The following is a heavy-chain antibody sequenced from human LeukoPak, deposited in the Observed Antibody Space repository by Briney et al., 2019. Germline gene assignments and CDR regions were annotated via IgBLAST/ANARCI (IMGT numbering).Heavy chain of an antibody. CDR1: GFTFSNYG. J-gene: IGHJ4*02. CDR2: IYSGGST. V-gene: IGHV3-NL1*01. CDR3: ARGTARSDY. D-gene: IGHD4-17*01. Sequence: GGSLRLSCAASGFTFSNYGMHWVRQAPGKGLEWVSVIYSGGSTYYADSVKGRFTISRDNAKNSLYLQMNSLRAEDTAVYYCARGTARSDYWGQGTLVTVSS.